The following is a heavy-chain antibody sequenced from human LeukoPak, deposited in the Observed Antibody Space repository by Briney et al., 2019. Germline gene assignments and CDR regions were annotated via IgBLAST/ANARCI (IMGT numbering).Heavy chain of an antibody. CDR3: ARERKRGTTNLARYYGSSGYYNAWFDP. V-gene: IGHV1-2*02. CDR2: INPNSGGT. D-gene: IGHD3-22*01. J-gene: IGHJ5*02. Sequence: ASVKVSCKASGYTFTGYYMHWVRQAPGQGLEWMGWINPNSGGTNYAQKFQGRVTMTRDTSISTAYMELSRLRSDDTAVYYCARERKRGTTNLARYYGSSGYYNAWFDPWGQGTLVTVSS. CDR1: GYTFTGYY.